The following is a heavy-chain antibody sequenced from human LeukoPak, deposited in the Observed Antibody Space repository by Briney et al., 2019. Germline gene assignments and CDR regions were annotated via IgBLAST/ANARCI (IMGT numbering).Heavy chain of an antibody. Sequence: GGSLRLSCAASGFTFSGSAMHWVRQAPGKGLEWVAVISYDGSNKYYADSVKGRFTISRDNSKNTLYLQMDSLRAEDTALYYCARGQQLVKTDWGQGTLVTVSS. CDR2: ISYDGSNK. D-gene: IGHD6-13*01. V-gene: IGHV3-30-3*01. CDR3: ARGQQLVKTD. CDR1: GFTFSGSA. J-gene: IGHJ4*02.